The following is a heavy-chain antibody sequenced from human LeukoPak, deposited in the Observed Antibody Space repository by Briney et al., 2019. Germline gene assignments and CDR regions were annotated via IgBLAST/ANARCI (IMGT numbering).Heavy chain of an antibody. Sequence: PSETLSLTCTVSGGSISSYYWSWIRQPPGKGLEWIGYIYYSGSTNYNPSLKSRVTISVDTSKNQFSLKLSSVTAADTAVYYCAKADSYGGNSQLFDFWGQGILVTVSS. CDR1: GGSISSYY. D-gene: IGHD4-23*01. J-gene: IGHJ4*02. CDR3: AKADSYGGNSQLFDF. V-gene: IGHV4-59*08. CDR2: IYYSGST.